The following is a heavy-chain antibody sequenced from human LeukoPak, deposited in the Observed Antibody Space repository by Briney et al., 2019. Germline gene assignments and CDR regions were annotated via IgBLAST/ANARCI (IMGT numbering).Heavy chain of an antibody. V-gene: IGHV1-2*06. CDR1: GYTFTGYY. J-gene: IGHJ4*02. CDR2: INPNRGGT. Sequence: ASVKVSCMASGYTFTGYYMHWVRQAPGQGLEWMGRINPNRGGTNYAQKFQGRVTMTRDTSISTAYMELSRLRSDDTAVYYCARAIDAYDYDYVWGGYYFDYWGQGTLVTVSS. CDR3: ARAIDAYDYDYVWGGYYFDY. D-gene: IGHD3-16*01.